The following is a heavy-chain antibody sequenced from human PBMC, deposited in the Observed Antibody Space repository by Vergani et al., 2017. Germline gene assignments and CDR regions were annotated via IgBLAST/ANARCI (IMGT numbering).Heavy chain of an antibody. J-gene: IGHJ4*02. D-gene: IGHD2-2*01. V-gene: IGHV4-61*10. CDR3: ARRYCSTNSCSGFDY. CDR2: IYYSGNT. Sequence: QVQLQESGPGLVKPSETLSLTCTVSGGSVSSGNFYWSWIRQPAGKGLEWIGHIYYSGNTNYNPSLNSRVTISVDTSKNQFSLKLSSVTAADMAVYFCARRYCSTNSCSGFDYGGQGTLVTVSS. CDR1: GGSVSSGNFY.